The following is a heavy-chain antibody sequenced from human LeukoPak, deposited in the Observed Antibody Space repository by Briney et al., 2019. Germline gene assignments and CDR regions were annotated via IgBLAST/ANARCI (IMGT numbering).Heavy chain of an antibody. J-gene: IGHJ4*02. CDR3: ATVWGGIVTFDY. V-gene: IGHV1-18*01. CDR2: ISAYNGNT. D-gene: IGHD3-16*02. Sequence: PAVKLSCKASGYTFTGNGISLVRQAPGQGLELMGWISAYNGNTNYAQKLQGRVTMTTDTSTSTGYMEVRSPRSDDTAVYYCATVWGGIVTFDYWGQGNPVTVSS. CDR1: GYTFTGNG.